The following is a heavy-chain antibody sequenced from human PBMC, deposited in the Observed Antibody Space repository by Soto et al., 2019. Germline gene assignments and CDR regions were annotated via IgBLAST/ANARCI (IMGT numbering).Heavy chain of an antibody. J-gene: IGHJ6*03. Sequence: SETLSLTCTVSGGSISSSSYYWGWIRQPPGKGLEWIGSIYYSGSTYYNPSLKSRVTISVDTSKNQFSLKLSPVTAADTAVYYCAGLTTTIFGVVIPYYYYYMDVWGKGTTVTVSS. CDR3: AGLTTTIFGVVIPYYYYYMDV. CDR1: GGSISSSSYY. CDR2: IYYSGST. V-gene: IGHV4-39*01. D-gene: IGHD3-3*01.